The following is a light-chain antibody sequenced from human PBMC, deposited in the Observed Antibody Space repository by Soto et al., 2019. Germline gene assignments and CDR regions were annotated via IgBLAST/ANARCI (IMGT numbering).Light chain of an antibody. V-gene: IGKV1-5*01. J-gene: IGKJ1*01. CDR2: DAS. Sequence: DIQMTHSPSTLSASVLDRVTITCRASQSISSWLAWYQQKPGKAPKLLIYDASSLESGVPSRFSGSGSGKEFTLTISSLQPDDFATYYCQQYNSYSEFGQGTKVDIK. CDR3: QQYNSYSE. CDR1: QSISSW.